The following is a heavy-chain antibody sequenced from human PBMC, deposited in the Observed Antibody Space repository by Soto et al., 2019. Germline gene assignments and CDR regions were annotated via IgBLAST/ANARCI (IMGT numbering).Heavy chain of an antibody. CDR3: AREYCSGGSCYPYYYYGMDV. D-gene: IGHD2-15*01. V-gene: IGHV3-30-3*01. J-gene: IGHJ6*02. CDR2: ISYDGSNK. CDR1: GFTFSSYA. Sequence: QVQLVESGGGVIQPGRSLRLSCAASGFTFSSYAMHWVRQAPGKGLEWVAVISYDGSNKYYADSVKGRFTISRDNSKNTLYLQMNSLRAEDTAVYYCAREYCSGGSCYPYYYYGMDVWGQGTTVTVSS.